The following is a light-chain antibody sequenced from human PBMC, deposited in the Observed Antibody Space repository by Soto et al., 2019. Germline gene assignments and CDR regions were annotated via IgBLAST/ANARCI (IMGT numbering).Light chain of an antibody. CDR1: QSLNNW. V-gene: IGKV1-5*03. CDR2: KVS. Sequence: DIQMTQSPSTLSASVGDRVTITCRASQSLNNWLAWFQQKPGKAPKVLIYKVSNLESGVPSRFSGSGSGTEFTLTISSLQPDDFATYYCQQYNSNPWTFGQGNKVEIK. J-gene: IGKJ1*01. CDR3: QQYNSNPWT.